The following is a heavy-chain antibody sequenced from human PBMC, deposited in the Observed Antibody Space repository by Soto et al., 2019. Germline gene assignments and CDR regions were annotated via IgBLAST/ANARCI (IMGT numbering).Heavy chain of an antibody. D-gene: IGHD2-2*01. CDR3: ARGFGYCSSTSCYADWFDP. J-gene: IGHJ5*02. Sequence: XQAPGXGLEWMGRIIPILGIANYAQKFQGRVTITADKSTSTAYMELSSLRSEDTAVYYCARGFGYCSSTSCYADWFDPWGQGTLVTVSS. CDR2: IIPILGIA. V-gene: IGHV1-69*04.